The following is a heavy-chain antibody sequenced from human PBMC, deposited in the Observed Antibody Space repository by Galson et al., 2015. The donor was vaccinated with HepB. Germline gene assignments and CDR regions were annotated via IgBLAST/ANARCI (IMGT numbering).Heavy chain of an antibody. D-gene: IGHD3-22*01. CDR1: GYSFTSYW. CDR2: IYPGDSDT. J-gene: IGHJ2*01. CDR3: ARQLPYYYDSSGLGGWYFDL. Sequence: QSGAEVKKPGESLKISCTGSGYSFTSYWIGWVRQMPGKGLEWMGIIYPGDSDTRYSPSFQGQVTISADKSISTAYLQWSSLKASDTAMYYCARQLPYYYDSSGLGGWYFDLWGRGTLVTVSS. V-gene: IGHV5-51*01.